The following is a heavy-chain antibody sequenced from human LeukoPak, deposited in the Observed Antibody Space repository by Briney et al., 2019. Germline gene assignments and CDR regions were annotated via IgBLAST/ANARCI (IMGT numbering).Heavy chain of an antibody. Sequence: KPSETLSLTCRVSGASVSNYYWSWIRQSHGKGLEWIGFFHYSGSTNYNPSLNSRVTTSIDTSMNQLSLTLVSVTAADTAVYFCARHHDGGPKLRLDFWGLGVLVTVSS. J-gene: IGHJ4*02. CDR2: FHYSGST. V-gene: IGHV4-59*08. CDR1: GASVSNYY. D-gene: IGHD2-15*01. CDR3: ARHHDGGPKLRLDF.